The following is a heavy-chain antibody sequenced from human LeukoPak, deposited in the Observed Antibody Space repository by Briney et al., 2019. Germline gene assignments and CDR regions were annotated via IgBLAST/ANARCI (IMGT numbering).Heavy chain of an antibody. Sequence: PGGSLRLSCAASGFTFSSYAMSWVRQAPGKGLEWVSAISGSGGSTYYADSVEGRFTISRDNSKNTLYLQMNSLRAEDTAVYYCAKSGLSGSGSYYTFHRYYYYYYMDVWGKGTTVTVSS. D-gene: IGHD3-10*01. CDR2: ISGSGGST. J-gene: IGHJ6*03. CDR1: GFTFSSYA. V-gene: IGHV3-23*01. CDR3: AKSGLSGSGSYYTFHRYYYYYYMDV.